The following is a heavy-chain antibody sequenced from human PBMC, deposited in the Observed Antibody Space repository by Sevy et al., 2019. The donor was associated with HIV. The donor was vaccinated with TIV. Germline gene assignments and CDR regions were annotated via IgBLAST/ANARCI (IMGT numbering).Heavy chain of an antibody. J-gene: IGHJ6*02. Sequence: GGSLRLSCAASGFTFSSYPMHWVRQAPGKGLEWVAVISYDGSNKYYADSVKGRFTISRDNSKNTLYLQMNSLRAEDTAVYYCARARLRYFDWLFSWPGMDVWGQGTTVTVSS. V-gene: IGHV3-30-3*01. D-gene: IGHD3-9*01. CDR3: ARARLRYFDWLFSWPGMDV. CDR1: GFTFSSYP. CDR2: ISYDGSNK.